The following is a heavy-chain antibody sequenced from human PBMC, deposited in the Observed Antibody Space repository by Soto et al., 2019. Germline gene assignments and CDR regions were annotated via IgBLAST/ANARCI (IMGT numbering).Heavy chain of an antibody. CDR2: IYYSGST. J-gene: IGHJ5*02. CDR1: GGSISSSSYY. Sequence: SETLSLTCTVSGGSISSSSYYWGWIRQPPGKGLEWIGSIYYSGSTYYNPSLKSRVTISVDTSKNQFSLKLSSVTAADTAVYYCAREIPTHGYNWFNPWGRGTLVSVSS. D-gene: IGHD2-2*02. V-gene: IGHV4-39*02. CDR3: AREIPTHGYNWFNP.